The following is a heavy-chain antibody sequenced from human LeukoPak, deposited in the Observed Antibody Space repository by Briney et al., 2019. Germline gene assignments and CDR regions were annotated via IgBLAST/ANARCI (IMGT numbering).Heavy chain of an antibody. CDR3: AKLGYDSSGAPRLVDY. V-gene: IGHV3-30*18. CDR2: ISYDGSKK. CDR1: GFTFGSYG. J-gene: IGHJ4*02. D-gene: IGHD3-22*01. Sequence: GGSLRLSCVASGFTFGSYGMHWDRQAPGKGLEWVAFISYDGSKKYYADSLKGRFSISRDNSKSTLDLQMNSLRPEDTALYYCAKLGYDSSGAPRLVDYWGQGTLVTVSS.